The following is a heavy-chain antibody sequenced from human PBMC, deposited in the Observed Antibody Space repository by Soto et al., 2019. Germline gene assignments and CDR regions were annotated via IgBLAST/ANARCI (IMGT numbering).Heavy chain of an antibody. Sequence: QITLNESGPPVVRPTETLTLTCRFSGFSLTTSGVGVGWIRQSPGKAPEWLALIYWDDDKRYSASLKSRLTITKDTSKNQVVLTVSDLDPTDTATYDCAYRVLRTVFGLVTTTAIYVDFWGQGTPVAVSS. CDR3: AYRVLRTVFGLVTTTAIYVDF. V-gene: IGHV2-5*02. J-gene: IGHJ4*02. CDR2: IYWDDDK. D-gene: IGHD3-3*01. CDR1: GFSLTTSGVG.